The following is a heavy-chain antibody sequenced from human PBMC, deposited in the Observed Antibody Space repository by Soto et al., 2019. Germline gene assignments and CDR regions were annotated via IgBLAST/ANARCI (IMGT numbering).Heavy chain of an antibody. CDR3: ARSPRSSPYFDY. V-gene: IGHV5-51*01. CDR2: IYPGDHET. J-gene: IGHJ4*02. D-gene: IGHD6-13*01. CDR1: GYRFTSYW. Sequence: GESLKISCRTSGYRFTSYWIAWVRQMPGKGLEWMVIIYPGDHETRYSPSFHGKVTISADRSINTAYLQWNILEASYTAFYFCARSPRSSPYFDYWGQGALVTVSS.